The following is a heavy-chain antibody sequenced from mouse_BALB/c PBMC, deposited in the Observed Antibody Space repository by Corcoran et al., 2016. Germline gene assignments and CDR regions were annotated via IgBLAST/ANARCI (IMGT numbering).Heavy chain of an antibody. D-gene: IGHD1-2*01. CDR1: GFDFSRYW. Sequence: EVKLLESGGGLVQPGGSLKLSCAASGFDFSRYWMSWVRQAPGKVLEWIGEINPDSSTINYTPSLKDKFIISRDNAKNTLYLQMSKVRSEDTALYYCASLHYYGFHDYWGQGTTLTVSS. CDR3: ASLHYYGFHDY. J-gene: IGHJ2*01. CDR2: INPDSSTI. V-gene: IGHV4-1*02.